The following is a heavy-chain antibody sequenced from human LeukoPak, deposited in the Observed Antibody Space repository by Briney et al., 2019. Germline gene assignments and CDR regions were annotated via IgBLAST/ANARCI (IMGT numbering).Heavy chain of an antibody. J-gene: IGHJ4*02. Sequence: SGGSLRLSCGASGFTFSSYGMQWVRQAPGKGLEWVAVISYDGRNKYYVDSVKGRFTISRDNSKNTLYLQMNSLRAEDTALYYCVNIAAADPNYWGQGTLVTVSS. D-gene: IGHD6-13*01. CDR1: GFTFSSYG. CDR3: VNIAAADPNY. V-gene: IGHV3-30*18. CDR2: ISYDGRNK.